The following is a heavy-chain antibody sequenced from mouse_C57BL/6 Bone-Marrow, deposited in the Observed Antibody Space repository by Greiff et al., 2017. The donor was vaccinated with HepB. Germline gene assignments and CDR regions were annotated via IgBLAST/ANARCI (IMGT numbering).Heavy chain of an antibody. CDR3: ARGTTVVATENYFDY. CDR2: ISSSSSTI. J-gene: IGHJ2*01. V-gene: IGHV5-17*01. D-gene: IGHD1-1*01. Sequence: EVQLVESGGGLVKPGGSLKLSCAASGFTFSDYGMHWVRQAPEKGLEWVAYISSSSSTIYYADTVKGRFTISRDNAKNTLFLQMTSLRSEDTAMYYCARGTTVVATENYFDYWGQGTTLTVSS. CDR1: GFTFSDYG.